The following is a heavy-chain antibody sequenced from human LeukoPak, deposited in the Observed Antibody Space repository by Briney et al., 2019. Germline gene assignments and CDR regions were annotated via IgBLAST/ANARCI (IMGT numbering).Heavy chain of an antibody. D-gene: IGHD3-22*01. CDR2: INTNTGNP. J-gene: IGHJ3*02. CDR1: GYTFTSYA. V-gene: IGHV7-4-1*02. CDR3: ARDSYYYDSSGSISDDAFDI. Sequence: ASVKVSCKASGYTFTSYAMNWVRQAPGQGLERMGWINTNTGNPTYAQGFTGRFVFSLDTSVSTAYLQISSLKAEDTAVYYCARDSYYYDSSGSISDDAFDIWGQGTMVTVSS.